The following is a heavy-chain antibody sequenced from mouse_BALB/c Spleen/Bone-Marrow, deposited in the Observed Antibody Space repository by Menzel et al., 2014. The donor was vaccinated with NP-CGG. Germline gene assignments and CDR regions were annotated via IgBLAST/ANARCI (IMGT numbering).Heavy chain of an antibody. CDR3: ASYRYAWYFDV. V-gene: IGHV14-3*02. Sequence: VRLQQSGAELVKPGASVKLSCTASGFNIKDTYMHWVKQRPEQGLEWIGRIDPANGNTKYDPKFQGKATITADTSSNTAYLQLSSLTSEDTAVYYCASYRYAWYFDVWGAGTTVTVSS. D-gene: IGHD2-14*01. CDR2: IDPANGNT. J-gene: IGHJ1*01. CDR1: GFNIKDTY.